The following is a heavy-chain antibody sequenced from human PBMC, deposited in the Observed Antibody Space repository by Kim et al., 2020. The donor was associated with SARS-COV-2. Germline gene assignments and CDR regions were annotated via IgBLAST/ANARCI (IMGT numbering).Heavy chain of an antibody. V-gene: IGHV3-23*01. CDR1: GFTFSSYA. D-gene: IGHD3-10*01. J-gene: IGHJ5*02. Sequence: GGSLRLSCAASGFTFSSYAMSWVRQAPGKGLEWVSAISGSGGSTYYADSVKGRFTISRDNSKNTLYLQMNSLRAEDTAVYYCANLKRVRGVIRPSWFDPWGQGTLVTVSS. CDR2: ISGSGGST. CDR3: ANLKRVRGVIRPSWFDP.